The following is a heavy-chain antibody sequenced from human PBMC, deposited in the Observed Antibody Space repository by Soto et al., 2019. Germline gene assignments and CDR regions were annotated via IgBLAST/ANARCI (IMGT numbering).Heavy chain of an antibody. CDR1: GFTFDDYA. D-gene: IGHD2-2*02. Sequence: PGGSLRLSCAASGFTFDDYAMHWVRQAPGKGLEWVSGISWDSATIGYADSVKGRFTISRDNAKNSLYLQMNSLRVEDTAVYYCARDGPLVVQAAIEDSYYYYGMDVWGQGTTVNVSS. CDR2: ISWDSATI. V-gene: IGHV3-9*01. CDR3: ARDGPLVVQAAIEDSYYYYGMDV. J-gene: IGHJ6*02.